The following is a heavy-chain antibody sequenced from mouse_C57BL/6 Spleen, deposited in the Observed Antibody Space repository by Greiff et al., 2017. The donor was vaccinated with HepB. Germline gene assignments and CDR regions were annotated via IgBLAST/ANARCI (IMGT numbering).Heavy chain of an antibody. Sequence: SGPVLVKPGASVKMSCKASGYTFTDYYMNWVKQSHGKSLEWIGVINPYNGGTSYNQKFKSKATLTVDKSSSTAYMELNSLTSEDSAVYYCARRATVEVFDYWGQGTTLTVSS. D-gene: IGHD1-1*01. J-gene: IGHJ2*01. V-gene: IGHV1-19*01. CDR2: INPYNGGT. CDR1: GYTFTDYY. CDR3: ARRATVEVFDY.